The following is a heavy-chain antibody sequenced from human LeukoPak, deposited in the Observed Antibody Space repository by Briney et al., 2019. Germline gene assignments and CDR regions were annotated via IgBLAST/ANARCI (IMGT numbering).Heavy chain of an antibody. CDR1: GFTFRSRA. D-gene: IGHD2-21*01. CDR3: AKDFRIGYSAHFDY. V-gene: IGHV3-23*01. J-gene: IGHJ4*02. Sequence: GGSLRLSCVGSGFTFRSRAMSWVRQAPEKGLEFVSGIYENGGTTYYADSVKGRFSISRDNSKNTLYLQMDSLRGEDTAVYYCAKDFRIGYSAHFDYWGQGALVTVSS. CDR2: IYENGGTT.